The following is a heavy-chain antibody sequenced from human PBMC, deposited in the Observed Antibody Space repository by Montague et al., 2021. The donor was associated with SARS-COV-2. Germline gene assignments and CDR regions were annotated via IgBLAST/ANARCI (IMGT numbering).Heavy chain of an antibody. Sequence: SETLSLTCTVSGGSISSSSYYWGWIRQPPGKGLEWIGSIYYSGSTYYXPSLKSRVTISVDTSKNQFSLKLSSVTAADTAVYYCARLGDYHDSRRGAFDIWGQGTMVTVSS. J-gene: IGHJ3*02. V-gene: IGHV4-39*01. CDR3: ARLGDYHDSRRGAFDI. CDR1: GGSISSSSYY. D-gene: IGHD3-22*01. CDR2: IYYSGST.